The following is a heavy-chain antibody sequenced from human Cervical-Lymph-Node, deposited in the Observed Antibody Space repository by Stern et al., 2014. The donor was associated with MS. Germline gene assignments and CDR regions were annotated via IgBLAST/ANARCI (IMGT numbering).Heavy chain of an antibody. CDR3: ARSPPYYEFWNDYYYFDY. V-gene: IGHV2-70*04. D-gene: IGHD3-3*01. CDR1: GFSLSTSGMR. Sequence: QITLKESGPALVKPTQTLTLTCTFSGFSLSTSGMRVSWIRQPPGKALEWLARLDWDDDKFYSTSLKPRLTISKDTSKTQVVLTMTNMDPVDTATYYCARSPPYYEFWNDYYYFDYWGQGTLVAVSS. CDR2: LDWDDDK. J-gene: IGHJ4*02.